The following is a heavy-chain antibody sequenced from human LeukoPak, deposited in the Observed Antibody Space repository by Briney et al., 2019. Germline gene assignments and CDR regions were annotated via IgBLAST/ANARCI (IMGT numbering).Heavy chain of an antibody. CDR1: GGSISSSSYY. D-gene: IGHD6-13*01. J-gene: IGHJ4*02. CDR2: IHYSGST. V-gene: IGHV4-39*07. CDR3: ARRLPTSRAAAARPFDY. Sequence: SETLSLTCTVSGGSISSSSYYWGWIRQPPGKGLEWIGSIHYSGSTNYNPSLKSRVTISVDTSKNQFSLKLSSVTAADTAVYYCARRLPTSRAAAARPFDYWGQGTLVTVSS.